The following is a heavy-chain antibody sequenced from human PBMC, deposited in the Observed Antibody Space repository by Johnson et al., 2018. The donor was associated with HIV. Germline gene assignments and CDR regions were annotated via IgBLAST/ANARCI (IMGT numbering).Heavy chain of an antibody. D-gene: IGHD1-26*01. Sequence: QVQLLESGGGVVQPGRSLRLSCAASGFSFSNYAMHWVRQAPGKGLEWVAVISHDGSNKDYADSVKARFTISRNNSKNKLWLQMNSLVPEDTAVYYCAREIVGATGRTQDDVFDIWGQGTMVTVSS. CDR3: AREIVGATGRTQDDVFDI. V-gene: IGHV3-30-3*01. CDR1: GFSFSNYA. CDR2: ISHDGSNK. J-gene: IGHJ3*02.